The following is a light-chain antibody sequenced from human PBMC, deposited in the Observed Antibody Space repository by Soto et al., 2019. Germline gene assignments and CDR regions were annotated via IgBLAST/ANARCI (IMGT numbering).Light chain of an antibody. CDR2: DVS. J-gene: IGLJ2*01. V-gene: IGLV2-14*01. CDR3: NSYTSSSTRV. CDR1: SSDIGGYNY. Sequence: QSALTQPASVSGSPGQSITISCTGTSSDIGGYNYVSWYQQHPGKAPKVIIYDVSNRPSGVSNRFSGSKSGNTASLTISGRQAEDEADYYCNSYTSSSTRVFGGGTKLTVL.